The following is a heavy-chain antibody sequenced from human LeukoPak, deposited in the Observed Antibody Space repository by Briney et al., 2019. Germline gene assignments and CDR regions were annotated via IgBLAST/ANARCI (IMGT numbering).Heavy chain of an antibody. J-gene: IGHJ4*02. CDR1: GGSISSNNW. CDR2: IYHSGST. D-gene: IGHD3-9*01. Sequence: SETLSLTCAVSGGSISSNNWWSWVRQPPGKGLDWIGEIYHSGSTNYNPSLKSRVTISVDKSKNEFSLKLSSVTAADTAVYYCSRAHYDILTGYPRGFDYWGQGTLVTVSS. V-gene: IGHV4-4*02. CDR3: SRAHYDILTGYPRGFDY.